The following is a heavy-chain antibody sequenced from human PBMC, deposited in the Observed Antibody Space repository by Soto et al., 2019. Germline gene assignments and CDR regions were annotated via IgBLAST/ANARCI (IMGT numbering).Heavy chain of an antibody. D-gene: IGHD3-16*01. Sequence: SETLSLTCTLSGGSITSGNSYSWSWIRQPPGKGLEWIGSISRPGSTSYNPSLKGRVTMSVDKSKNQFSLKLSSVTAADTAVYYCARAVAPYLGTWFDPWGQGTLVTVSS. CDR1: GGSITSGNSYS. CDR3: ARAVAPYLGTWFDP. J-gene: IGHJ5*02. CDR2: ISRPGST. V-gene: IGHV4-30-2*01.